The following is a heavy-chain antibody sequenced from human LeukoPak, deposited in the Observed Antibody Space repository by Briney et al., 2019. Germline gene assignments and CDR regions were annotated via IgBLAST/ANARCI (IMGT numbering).Heavy chain of an antibody. CDR1: GDSVSSSSAA. D-gene: IGHD6-19*01. V-gene: IGHV6-1*01. CDR3: VRALGSTSGWRPFDY. CDR2: TYYRSKWYS. J-gene: IGHJ4*02. Sequence: SQTLSLTCAISGDSVSSSSAAWNWIRQSPSRGLEWLGRTYYRSKWYSDYAVSVKSRISIIPDTPKNQFSLQLNSVTPEDTAVYYCVRALGSTSGWRPFDYWGQGTLVTVSS.